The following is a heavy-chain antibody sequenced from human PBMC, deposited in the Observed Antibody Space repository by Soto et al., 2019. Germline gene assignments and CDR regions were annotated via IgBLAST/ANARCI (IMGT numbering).Heavy chain of an antibody. V-gene: IGHV4-4*02. CDR3: ARSSGVSATNWFDA. Sequence: SETLSLTCGVSGGSISSINWWTWVRQTPGKGLEWIGEIYYSGNTNYNPSLTSRVTMSMDKSKNQFFLNLTSVTAADTAVYYCARSSGVSATNWFDAWGQGTLVTVSS. J-gene: IGHJ5*02. D-gene: IGHD3-10*01. CDR1: GGSISSINW. CDR2: IYYSGNT.